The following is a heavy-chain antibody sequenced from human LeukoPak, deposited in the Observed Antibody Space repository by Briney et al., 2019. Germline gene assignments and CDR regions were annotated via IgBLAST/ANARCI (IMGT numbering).Heavy chain of an antibody. CDR1: GYTFTGYY. CDR3: ARDIVAVAGFDY. CDR2: INPNSGGT. J-gene: IGHJ4*02. V-gene: IGHV1-2*02. D-gene: IGHD6-19*01. Sequence: ASVKVSCKASGYTFTGYYMHWVRQAPGQGLEWMGWINPNSGGTNYAQKFQGRVTMTRDTSISTAYMELSRLRSDDTAVYYCARDIVAVAGFDYWGQGTLVTVSS.